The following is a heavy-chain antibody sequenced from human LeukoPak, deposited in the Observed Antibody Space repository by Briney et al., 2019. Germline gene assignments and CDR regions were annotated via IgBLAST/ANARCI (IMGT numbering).Heavy chain of an antibody. D-gene: IGHD3-10*01. J-gene: IGHJ4*02. CDR1: TSTGLVW. V-gene: IGHV3-74*01. CDR3: ARSMVRGISLDY. Sequence: GGSLRLSCAASTSTGLVWMDWVRKAPGKGLVWVARIKSDGTSANYADSVRGRFTISRDDAKNTLYLLMNSLGDEDTAVYYCARSMVRGISLDYWGQGTLVTVSS. CDR2: IKSDGTSA.